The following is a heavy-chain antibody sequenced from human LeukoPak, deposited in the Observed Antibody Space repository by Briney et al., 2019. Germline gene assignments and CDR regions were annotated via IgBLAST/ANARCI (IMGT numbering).Heavy chain of an antibody. V-gene: IGHV3-11*04. CDR3: ARGFSCSSTSCYGTFEY. CDR1: GFTFSDYY. D-gene: IGHD2-2*01. CDR2: ISSSGSTI. Sequence: PGWSLRLSCAASGFTFSDYYMSWIRLAPGEGLGWVSYISSSGSTIYYADSVKGRFTISRDNAKNSLYLQINSLTAEDTAVYYCARGFSCSSTSCYGTFEYWGQGTLVTVSS. J-gene: IGHJ4*02.